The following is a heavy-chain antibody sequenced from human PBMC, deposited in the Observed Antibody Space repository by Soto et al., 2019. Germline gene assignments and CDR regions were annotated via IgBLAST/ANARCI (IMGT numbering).Heavy chain of an antibody. CDR3: ARGQEGVVATH. CDR1: GGSLSGYY. Sequence: QVQLQQWGAGLLKQWEILSINCAVTGGSLSGYYWRWIRQPPGKGLEWIGEVKDGGHTNYSPSLRGRVTISSDTSNNQFSLRLTSVTAADTGVYYCARGQEGVVATHWDQGSLVTVSS. J-gene: IGHJ4*02. V-gene: IGHV4-34*01. D-gene: IGHD5-12*01. CDR2: VKDGGHT.